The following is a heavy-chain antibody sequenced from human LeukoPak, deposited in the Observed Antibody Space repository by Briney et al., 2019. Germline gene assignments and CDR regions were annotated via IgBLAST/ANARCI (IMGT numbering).Heavy chain of an antibody. Sequence: GGSLRLSCAASGFTVSSNYMSWVRQAPGKGLEWVSVIYSGGSTYYADSVKGRFTISRDNSKNTLYLQMNSLRAEDTAVYYCVMQWLAKPDYWGQGTLVTVSS. D-gene: IGHD6-19*01. CDR2: IYSGGST. V-gene: IGHV3-66*01. CDR3: VMQWLAKPDY. J-gene: IGHJ4*02. CDR1: GFTVSSNY.